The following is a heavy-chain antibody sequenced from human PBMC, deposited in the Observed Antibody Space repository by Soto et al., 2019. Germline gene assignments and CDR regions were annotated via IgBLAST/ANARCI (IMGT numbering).Heavy chain of an antibody. Sequence: GGSLRLSCAASGFTFSDHYMSWVRQAPEKGLEWISYISSSGSPLYYADSVKGRFTISRDNAKNSLYLQMNSLRAEDAAVYYCARDPDTSNKIDCWGQGTLVTVSS. D-gene: IGHD2-8*01. J-gene: IGHJ4*02. CDR2: ISSSGSPL. CDR3: ARDPDTSNKIDC. CDR1: GFTFSDHY. V-gene: IGHV3-11*01.